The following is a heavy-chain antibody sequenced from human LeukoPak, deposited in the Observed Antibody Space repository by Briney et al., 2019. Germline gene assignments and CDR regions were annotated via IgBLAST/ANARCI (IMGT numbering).Heavy chain of an antibody. CDR2: INWNGGST. J-gene: IGHJ4*02. Sequence: GGSLRLSCAASGFTFDDYGMSWVRQAPGKGLEWVSGINWNGGSTGYADSVKGRFTISRDNAKNSLYPQMNSLRAEDTALYYCARLNSTAVAGTVDYWGQGTLVTVSS. V-gene: IGHV3-20*04. CDR1: GFTFDDYG. CDR3: ARLNSTAVAGTVDY. D-gene: IGHD6-19*01.